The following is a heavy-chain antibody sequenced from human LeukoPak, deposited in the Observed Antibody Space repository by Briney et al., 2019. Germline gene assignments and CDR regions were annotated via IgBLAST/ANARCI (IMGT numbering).Heavy chain of an antibody. CDR2: IYYSGST. D-gene: IGHD1-26*01. CDR3: ARNGSVLGTTGLNDFFDD. J-gene: IGHJ4*02. Sequence: SETLSLTCTVSGAPIRGSSDYWGWIRQSPGKGLEWIGSIYYSGSTYYNPSLKSRVTISVDTSKNQFYVKLTSVTAADTAVYYCARNGSVLGTTGLNDFFDDWGQGTLVTVSS. V-gene: IGHV4-39*01. CDR1: GAPIRGSSDY.